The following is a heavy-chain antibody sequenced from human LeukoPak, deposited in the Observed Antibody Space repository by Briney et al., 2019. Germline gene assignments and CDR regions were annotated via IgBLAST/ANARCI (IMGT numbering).Heavy chain of an antibody. J-gene: IGHJ4*02. CDR1: GYTFTSYG. D-gene: IGHD1-7*01. CDR3: AWTNWNYARTFDY. CDR2: ISAYNGNT. V-gene: IGHV1-18*01. Sequence: ASVKVSCKASGYTFTSYGISWVRQAPGQGLEWMGWISAYNGNTNYAQKFQGRVTVTRDTSISTAYMELSRLRSDDTAVYYCAWTNWNYARTFDYWGQGTLVTVSS.